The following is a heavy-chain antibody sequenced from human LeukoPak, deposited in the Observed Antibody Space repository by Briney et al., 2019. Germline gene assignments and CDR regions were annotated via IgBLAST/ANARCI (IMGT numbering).Heavy chain of an antibody. CDR2: IYNSGTT. V-gene: IGHV4-4*07. J-gene: IGHJ4*02. CDR1: GGSIGSYY. Sequence: NPSETLSLTCTVPGGSIGSYYCSWMRQFAGNGLEWIGRIYNSGTTHYNPSLKSRVTISVDTSKNQISLKLTSVTAADTAVYYCASDGGRSNLAVLWGQGTLVTVSS. D-gene: IGHD6-19*01. CDR3: ASDGGRSNLAVL.